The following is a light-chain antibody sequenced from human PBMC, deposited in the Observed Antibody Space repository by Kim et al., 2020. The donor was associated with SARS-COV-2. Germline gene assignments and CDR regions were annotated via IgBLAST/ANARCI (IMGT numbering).Light chain of an antibody. J-gene: IGLJ2*01. CDR2: GKN. V-gene: IGLV3-19*01. CDR3: TSRDSNDNVI. Sequence: ALCPSVLITCHGDPIRSYYATSYQPQPGQAPLLVIYGKNNRPSVTPDRFSGSTSGNTASLTITGPQAGDEADYYCTSRDSNDNVIFGGGTQLTVL. CDR1: PIRSYY.